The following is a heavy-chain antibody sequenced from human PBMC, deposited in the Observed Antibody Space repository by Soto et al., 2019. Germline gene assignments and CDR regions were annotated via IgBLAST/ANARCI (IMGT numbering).Heavy chain of an antibody. CDR2: INAGNGNT. J-gene: IGHJ3*02. D-gene: IGHD4-17*01. Sequence: QVQLVQSGAEVKKPGASVKVSCKASGYTFTSYAMHWVRQAPGQRLEWMGWINAGNGNTKYSQKFRGRVTITRDTSASTAYMELSSLRSVDTAVYYCARDRGDYGFDAFDIWGQGTMVTVSS. CDR1: GYTFTSYA. V-gene: IGHV1-3*01. CDR3: ARDRGDYGFDAFDI.